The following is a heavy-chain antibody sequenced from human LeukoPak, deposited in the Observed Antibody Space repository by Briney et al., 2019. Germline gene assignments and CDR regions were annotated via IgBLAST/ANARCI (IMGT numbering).Heavy chain of an antibody. CDR3: ARDRFGMAAAGTFDY. Sequence: KPGGSLRLSCAASGFTFSSYSMNWVRQAPGKGLEWVSSISSSSSYIYYADSVKGRFTISRDNAKNSLYLQMNSLRAEDTAVYYCARDRFGMAAAGTFDYWGQGTLVTVSS. D-gene: IGHD6-13*01. CDR2: ISSSSSYI. CDR1: GFTFSSYS. V-gene: IGHV3-21*01. J-gene: IGHJ4*02.